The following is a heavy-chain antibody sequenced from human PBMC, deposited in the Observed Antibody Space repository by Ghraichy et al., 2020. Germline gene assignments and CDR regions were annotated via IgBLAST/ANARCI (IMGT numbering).Heavy chain of an antibody. J-gene: IGHJ4*02. V-gene: IGHV4-34*01. Sequence: SETLSLTCAVYGGSFSGYYWSWIRQPPGKGLEWIGEINHSGSTNYNPSLKSRVTISVDTSKNQFSLKLSSVTAADTAVDYCAKGRTDSSGWYSRAPDFDYWGQGTLVTVSS. CDR3: AKGRTDSSGWYSRAPDFDY. CDR1: GGSFSGYY. CDR2: INHSGST. D-gene: IGHD6-19*01.